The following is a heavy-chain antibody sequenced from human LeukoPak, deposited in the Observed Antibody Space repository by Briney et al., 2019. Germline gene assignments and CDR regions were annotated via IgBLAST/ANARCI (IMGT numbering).Heavy chain of an antibody. V-gene: IGHV4-39*01. Sequence: SETLSLTCTVSGGSISSSSYYWGWIRQPPGKGLEWIGSIYYSGSTYYNPSLKSRVTISVDTSKNQFSLKLSSVTAADTAVYYCASRGITMVRGVISRTEIDHWGQGTLVTVSS. CDR3: ASRGITMVRGVISRTEIDH. CDR1: GGSISSSSYY. D-gene: IGHD3-10*01. J-gene: IGHJ4*02. CDR2: IYYSGST.